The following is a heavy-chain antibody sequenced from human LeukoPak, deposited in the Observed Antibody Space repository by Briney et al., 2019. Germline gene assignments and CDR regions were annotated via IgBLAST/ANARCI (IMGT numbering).Heavy chain of an antibody. J-gene: IGHJ3*02. CDR3: AKIRSNLGYCSSTSCRGDAFDI. D-gene: IGHD2-2*01. V-gene: IGHV3-30*02. CDR1: GFTFSSYG. Sequence: GGSLRLSCAASGFTFSSYGMHWVRQAPGKGLEWVAFIRYDGSNKYYADSVKGRFTISGDNSKNTLYLQMNSLRAEDTAVYYCAKIRSNLGYCSSTSCRGDAFDIWGQGTMVTVSS. CDR2: IRYDGSNK.